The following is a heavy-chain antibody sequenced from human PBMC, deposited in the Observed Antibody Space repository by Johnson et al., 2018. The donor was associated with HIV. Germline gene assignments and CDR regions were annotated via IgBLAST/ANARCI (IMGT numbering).Heavy chain of an antibody. CDR1: GFPLSNYA. V-gene: IGHV3-23*04. Sequence: VQLVESGGGLVQPGGSLRLSCAASGFPLSNYAMSWVRQAPGNGLEWVSAISGNGGSSYYADSVKGHFTISRDNSKNTLYLQMNSLRAEDTAVYYCAKGLGRAAAGTRNAFDIWGQGTMVTVSS. J-gene: IGHJ3*02. CDR3: AKGLGRAAAGTRNAFDI. CDR2: ISGNGGSS. D-gene: IGHD6-13*01.